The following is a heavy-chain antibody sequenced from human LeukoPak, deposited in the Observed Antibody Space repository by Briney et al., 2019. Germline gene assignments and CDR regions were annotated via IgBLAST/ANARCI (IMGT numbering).Heavy chain of an antibody. J-gene: IGHJ4*02. V-gene: IGHV3-30*18. CDR2: ISYDGGNK. CDR3: AKDFGVVANYYFDY. D-gene: IGHD3-3*01. Sequence: PGGSLRLSCAASGFTFSSYGMHWVRQAPGKGLEWVAVISYDGGNKYYAESVKGRFTISRDNSKNTLYLQMNSLRAEDTAVYYCAKDFGVVANYYFDYWGQGTLVTVSS. CDR1: GFTFSSYG.